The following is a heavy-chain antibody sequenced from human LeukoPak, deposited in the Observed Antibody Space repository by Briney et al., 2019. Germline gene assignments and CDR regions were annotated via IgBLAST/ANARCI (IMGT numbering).Heavy chain of an antibody. CDR1: GDSISRHY. Sequence: PSETLSLTCTVSGDSISRHYWSWIRQPPRKGLEWVGYIHQNGRTSYNPSLRSRISMSVDTSKNQFSLRLSSVTTADTAVYFCARVGGDFDGNWGEDSWGQGTLVTVSS. D-gene: IGHD4-23*01. CDR3: ARVGGDFDGNWGEDS. V-gene: IGHV4-59*11. J-gene: IGHJ4*02. CDR2: IHQNGRT.